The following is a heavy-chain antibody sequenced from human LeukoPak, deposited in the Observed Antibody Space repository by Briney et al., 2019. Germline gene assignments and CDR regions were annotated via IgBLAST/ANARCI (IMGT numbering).Heavy chain of an antibody. CDR3: ARGLDYGENWFDP. J-gene: IGHJ5*02. Sequence: ASVKVSCKASGYTFTGYYMHWVRQAPGQGLEWMGWINPNSGGTNYAQKFQGRVTMTRDTSISTAYMELSRLRSDDTAVYYCARGLDYGENWFDPWGQGTLVTVFS. CDR2: INPNSGGT. CDR1: GYTFTGYY. V-gene: IGHV1-2*02. D-gene: IGHD4-17*01.